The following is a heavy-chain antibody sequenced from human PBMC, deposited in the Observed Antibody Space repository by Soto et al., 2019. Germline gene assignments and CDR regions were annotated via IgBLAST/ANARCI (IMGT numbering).Heavy chain of an antibody. D-gene: IGHD5-12*01. CDR3: ARDNARRGYSGYDIDY. Sequence: VASVKVSCKASGYTFTSYYMHWVRQAPGQGLEWMGIINPSGGSTSYAQKFQGRVTMTRDTSTSTVYMELSSLRSEDTAVYYCARDNARRGYSGYDIDYWGQGTLVTVSS. J-gene: IGHJ4*02. CDR1: GYTFTSYY. CDR2: INPSGGST. V-gene: IGHV1-46*01.